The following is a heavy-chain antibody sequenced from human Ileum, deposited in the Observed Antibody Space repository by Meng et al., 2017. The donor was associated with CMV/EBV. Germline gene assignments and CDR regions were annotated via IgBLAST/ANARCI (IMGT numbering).Heavy chain of an antibody. CDR2: INSDGSST. J-gene: IGHJ6*02. CDR1: GFTFSSYW. D-gene: IGHD4-11*01. CDR3: ARAKLTTRNALDV. V-gene: IGHV3-74*01. Sequence: GESLKISCAASGFTFSSYWMHWVRQAPGKGLVWVSRINSDGSSTNYADSVKGRFTISRDDAKNTLDLQMNSLRAEDTAVYYCARAKLTTRNALDVWGQGTTVTVSS.